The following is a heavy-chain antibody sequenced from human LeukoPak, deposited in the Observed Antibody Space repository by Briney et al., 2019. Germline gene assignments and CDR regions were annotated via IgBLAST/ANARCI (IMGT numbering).Heavy chain of an antibody. CDR3: AQGYSSGWFPN. J-gene: IGHJ4*02. V-gene: IGHV3-23*01. CDR1: GFSVSSYG. Sequence: PGGSLRLSCAVSGFSVSSYGMSWVRQAPGKGLEWISAINLNGDTKYYADSVKGRFTISRDHSENTLHLQMNSLRTEDTAVYYCAQGYSSGWFPNWGQGSLVSVSS. D-gene: IGHD6-19*01. CDR2: INLNGDTK.